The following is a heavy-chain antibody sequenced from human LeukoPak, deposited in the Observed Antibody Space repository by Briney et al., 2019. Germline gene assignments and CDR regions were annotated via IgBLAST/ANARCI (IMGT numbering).Heavy chain of an antibody. CDR1: GGTFSSSA. D-gene: IGHD3-22*01. CDR3: ARGPLDSSGYYWFDP. J-gene: IGHJ5*02. V-gene: IGHV1-69*05. CDR2: IIPIFGTA. Sequence: SVKVSCKASGGTFSSSAISWVRQAPGQGLEWMGGIIPIFGTANYAQKFQGRVTITTDESTSTAYMELSSLRSEDTAVYYCARGPLDSSGYYWFDPWGQGTLVTVSS.